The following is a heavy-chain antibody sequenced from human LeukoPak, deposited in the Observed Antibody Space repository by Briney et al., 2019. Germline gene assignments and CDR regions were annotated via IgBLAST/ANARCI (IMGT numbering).Heavy chain of an antibody. CDR1: GFTFSSYS. CDR2: IRYDGSNK. V-gene: IGHV3-30*02. J-gene: IGHJ3*02. D-gene: IGHD4-17*01. Sequence: PGGSLRLSCAASGFTFSSYSMNWVRQAPGKGLEWVSFIRYDGSNKYYADSVKGRFTISRDNSKNTLYLQMNRLRAEDTAVYYCAKDTTTVTGHAFDIWGQGTMVTVSS. CDR3: AKDTTTVTGHAFDI.